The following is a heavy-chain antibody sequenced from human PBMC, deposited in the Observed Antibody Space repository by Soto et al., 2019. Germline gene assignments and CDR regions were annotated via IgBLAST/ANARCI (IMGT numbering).Heavy chain of an antibody. J-gene: IGHJ5*02. Sequence: GGSLRLSCAASGFTFSSYGMHWVRQAPGKGLEWVAVISYDGSNKYYADSVKGRFTISRGNSKNTLYLQMNSLRAEDTAVYYCAKNTMIVVAPGWFDPWGQGTLVTVS. CDR1: GFTFSSYG. D-gene: IGHD3-22*01. CDR3: AKNTMIVVAPGWFDP. CDR2: ISYDGSNK. V-gene: IGHV3-30*18.